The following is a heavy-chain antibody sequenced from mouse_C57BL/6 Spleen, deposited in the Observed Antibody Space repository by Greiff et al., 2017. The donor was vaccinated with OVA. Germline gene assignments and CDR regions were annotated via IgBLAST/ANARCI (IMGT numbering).Heavy chain of an antibody. D-gene: IGHD2-3*01. CDR1: GYTFTSYG. CDR3: ARRGSYDGYYGAMDY. J-gene: IGHJ4*01. Sequence: VQVVESGAELARPGASVKLSCKASGYTFTSYGISWVKQRTGQGLEWIGEIYPRSGNTYYNEKFKGKATLTADKSSSTAYMELRSLTSEDSAVYFCARRGSYDGYYGAMDYWGQGTSVTVSS. CDR2: IYPRSGNT. V-gene: IGHV1-81*01.